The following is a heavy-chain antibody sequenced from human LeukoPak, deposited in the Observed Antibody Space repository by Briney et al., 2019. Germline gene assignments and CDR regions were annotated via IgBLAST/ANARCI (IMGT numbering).Heavy chain of an antibody. CDR2: IYTSGST. Sequence: PSQTLSLTCTVSGGSISSYYWSRIRQPVGKGLEWIGRIYTSGSTNYNPSLKSRVTISVDKSKNQFSLKLSSVTAADTAVYYCARAYSSPQGAYYYYMDVWGKGTTVTVSS. V-gene: IGHV4-4*07. J-gene: IGHJ6*03. D-gene: IGHD6-13*01. CDR3: ARAYSSPQGAYYYYMDV. CDR1: GGSISSYY.